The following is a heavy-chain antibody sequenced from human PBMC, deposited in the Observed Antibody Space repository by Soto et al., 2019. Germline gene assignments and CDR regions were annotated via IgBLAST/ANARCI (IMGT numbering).Heavy chain of an antibody. J-gene: IGHJ4*02. CDR1: GGSISSSTYY. CDR3: ANSYGDYVSY. D-gene: IGHD4-17*01. Sequence: QLQLQESGPGLVKPSETLSLTCTVSGGSISSSTYYWGWIRQPPGKRLEWVGSIYYSGSTYYNPSLKSRVTISVDTSKHLFSLKLSSVTAADTAVYYCANSYGDYVSYWGQGTLVTVAS. V-gene: IGHV4-39*01. CDR2: IYYSGST.